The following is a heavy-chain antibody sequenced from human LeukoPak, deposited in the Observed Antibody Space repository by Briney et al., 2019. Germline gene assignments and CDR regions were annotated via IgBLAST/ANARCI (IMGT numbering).Heavy chain of an antibody. V-gene: IGHV4-59*01. D-gene: IGHD3-22*01. Sequence: SETLSLTCTVSGGSISSYYWSWIRQPPGKGLEWIGYIYYSGSTNYNPSPKSRVTISVDTSKNQFSLKLSSVTAADTAVYYCARGNYDSSGYTLIDYWGQGTLVTVSS. CDR2: IYYSGST. CDR3: ARGNYDSSGYTLIDY. J-gene: IGHJ4*02. CDR1: GGSISSYY.